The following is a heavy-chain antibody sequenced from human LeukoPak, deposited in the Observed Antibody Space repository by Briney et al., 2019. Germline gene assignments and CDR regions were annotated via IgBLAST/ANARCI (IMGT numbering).Heavy chain of an antibody. CDR1: GFTFSSYG. Sequence: GGSLRLSCAASGFTFSSYGMHWVRQAPGKGLEWVAVISYDGSNKYYADSVKGRFTISRDNSKNTLYLQMNSLRAEDTAVYYCAKETSIVQEEGGYYPYEGMDVWGQGTTVTVSS. CDR3: AKETSIVQEEGGYYPYEGMDV. J-gene: IGHJ6*02. D-gene: IGHD3-22*01. CDR2: ISYDGSNK. V-gene: IGHV3-30*18.